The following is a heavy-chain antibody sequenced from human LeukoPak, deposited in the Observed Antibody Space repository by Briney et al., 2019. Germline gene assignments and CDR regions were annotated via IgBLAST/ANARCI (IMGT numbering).Heavy chain of an antibody. CDR3: ARREGYGHTFDY. Sequence: NPSETLSLTCTVSGGSISSSNFYWGWTRRPPGKGLQWIGSIYYSGSTHYNPSLRSRVTMSVDTSKNQFSLKLTSVTAADTAIYYCARREGYGHTFDYWGQGTLVTVSS. CDR1: GGSISSSNFY. V-gene: IGHV4-39*01. J-gene: IGHJ4*02. D-gene: IGHD5-12*01. CDR2: IYYSGST.